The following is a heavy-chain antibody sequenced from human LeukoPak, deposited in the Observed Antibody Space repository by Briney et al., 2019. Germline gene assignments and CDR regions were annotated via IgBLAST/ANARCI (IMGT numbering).Heavy chain of an antibody. CDR2: INTNTGNP. J-gene: IGHJ5*02. CDR1: GYTFTSYA. D-gene: IGHD1-26*01. Sequence: ASVKVSCKASGYTFTSYAMNWVRQAPGQGLEWMGWINTNTGNPTYAQGFTGRFVFSLDTSVSTAYLQISSLKAEDTAVYYCARDRRGLTQSGSYNGAYWFDPWGQGTLVTVSS. CDR3: ARDRRGLTQSGSYNGAYWFDP. V-gene: IGHV7-4-1*02.